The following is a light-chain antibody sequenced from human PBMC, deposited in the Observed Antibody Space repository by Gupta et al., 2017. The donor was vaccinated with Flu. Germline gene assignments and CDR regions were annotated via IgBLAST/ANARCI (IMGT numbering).Light chain of an antibody. V-gene: IGLV1-51*02. Sequence: SSANIGSNYVSWYQQLPGTAPKLLIYENTKRPSGIPDRFSGSKSGTSATLGITGLQTGDEADYYCGTWDNSLSGGVFGGGTKLTVL. J-gene: IGLJ3*02. CDR3: GTWDNSLSGGV. CDR1: SANIGSNY. CDR2: ENT.